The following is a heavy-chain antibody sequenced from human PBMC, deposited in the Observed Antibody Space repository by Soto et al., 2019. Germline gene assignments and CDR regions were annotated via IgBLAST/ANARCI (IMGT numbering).Heavy chain of an antibody. CDR2: IYYNGNM. CDR3: ARGTDTWFFAL. CDR1: GCSISSPNFY. Sequence: SETLSLTCPFSGCSISSPNFYWSWIRQHPGKGLEWIGHIYYNGNMYYKSSLKSRLTFSVDTSKNHFSLKLTSVTAADTAVYYCARGTDTWFFALWGRGTLVTVSS. D-gene: IGHD3-9*01. J-gene: IGHJ2*01. V-gene: IGHV4-31*03.